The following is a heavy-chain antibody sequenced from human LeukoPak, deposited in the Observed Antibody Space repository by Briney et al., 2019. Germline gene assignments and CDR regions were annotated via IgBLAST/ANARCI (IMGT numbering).Heavy chain of an antibody. Sequence: GGSLRLSCAASGFTFRKYGMHWVRQAPRKGLEWVAVIWFDGSNRNHADSVKSRFTISRDNSKNTLFLQMNSLKVEDTAVYFCVRDYCSGGSCYESNWFDPWGQGTLVTVSA. CDR1: GFTFRKYG. CDR2: IWFDGSNR. V-gene: IGHV3-33*01. CDR3: VRDYCSGGSCYESNWFDP. J-gene: IGHJ5*02. D-gene: IGHD2-15*01.